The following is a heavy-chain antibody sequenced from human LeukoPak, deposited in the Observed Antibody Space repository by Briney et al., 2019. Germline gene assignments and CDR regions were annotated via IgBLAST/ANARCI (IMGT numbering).Heavy chain of an antibody. J-gene: IGHJ4*02. CDR2: IYSGGST. CDR3: ARNGYTSGWYRN. Sequence: PEGSLRLSCAASGFTFSSYAMSWVRQAPGKGLEWVSTIYSGGSTYYADSVKGRFTISRDNSKNTLYLQMNSLRGEDTAVYYCARNGYTSGWYRNWGQGTLVTVSS. CDR1: GFTFSSYA. D-gene: IGHD6-19*01. V-gene: IGHV3-23*05.